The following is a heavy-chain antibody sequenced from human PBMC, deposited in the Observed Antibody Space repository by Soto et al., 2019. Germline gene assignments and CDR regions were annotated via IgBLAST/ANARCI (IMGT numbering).Heavy chain of an antibody. Sequence: PGGSLRLSCAASGFTVSSNYMSWVRQAPGKGLEWVSVIYSGGSTYYADSVKGRFTISRDNSKNTLYLQMNSLRAEDTAVYYCARDRPYYDILTGYYKGDAFAIWGQGTMVTVSS. D-gene: IGHD3-9*01. CDR2: IYSGGST. J-gene: IGHJ3*02. CDR3: ARDRPYYDILTGYYKGDAFAI. CDR1: GFTVSSNY. V-gene: IGHV3-66*01.